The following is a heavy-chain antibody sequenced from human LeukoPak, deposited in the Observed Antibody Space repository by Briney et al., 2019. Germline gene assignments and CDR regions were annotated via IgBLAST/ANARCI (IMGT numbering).Heavy chain of an antibody. CDR2: INNDGSGT. Sequence: GGSLRLSCAASGFTFGNYWMHWVRQASGKGLVFVSRINNDGSGTNSADSVKGRFTISRDNAKNTLYLQMNALRAEDTAVYYCARGRIGYHYDYWGQGSLVTVSS. V-gene: IGHV3-74*01. CDR3: ARGRIGYHYDY. J-gene: IGHJ4*02. D-gene: IGHD3-22*01. CDR1: GFTFGNYW.